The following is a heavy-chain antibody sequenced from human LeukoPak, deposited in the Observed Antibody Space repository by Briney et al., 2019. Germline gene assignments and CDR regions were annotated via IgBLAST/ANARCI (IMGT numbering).Heavy chain of an antibody. CDR1: GGSFSGYY. CDR3: AGVRRQLVMRFDP. D-gene: IGHD6-13*01. CDR2: INHSGST. V-gene: IGHV4-34*01. Sequence: PSETLSLTCAVYGGSFSGYYWSWIRQPPGKGLEWIGEINHSGSTNYNPSLKGRVTISVDTSKNQFSLKLSSVTAADTAVYYCAGVRRQLVMRFDPWGQGTLVTVSS. J-gene: IGHJ5*02.